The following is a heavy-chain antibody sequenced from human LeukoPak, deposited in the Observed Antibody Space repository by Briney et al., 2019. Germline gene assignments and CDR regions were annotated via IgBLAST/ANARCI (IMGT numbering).Heavy chain of an antibody. J-gene: IGHJ4*02. Sequence: GGSLRLSCAASGFSFNNYAMSWVRQAPGRGLEWVSIIIASSGATFYADSVKGRFTISRDISKNTLYLQMNNLRVEDTAVYYCAKGGYDYIEVAYFDFWGQGILVTVSS. V-gene: IGHV3-23*01. CDR1: GFSFNNYA. D-gene: IGHD5-12*01. CDR2: IIASSGAT. CDR3: AKGGYDYIEVAYFDF.